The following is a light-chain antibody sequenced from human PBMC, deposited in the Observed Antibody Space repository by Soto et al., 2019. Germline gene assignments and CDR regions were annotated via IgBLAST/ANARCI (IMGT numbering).Light chain of an antibody. J-gene: IGLJ3*02. Sequence: QLVLTQPPSASGTPGQRVTISCSGSSSNIGSNTVNWYQQLPGTAPKLLIYSNNQRPSGVPDRFSGSKSGTSASLAISGLQSEDEADYYCAAWDDSLTVWVFGGGTKLTVL. CDR2: SNN. CDR1: SSNIGSNT. V-gene: IGLV1-44*01. CDR3: AAWDDSLTVWV.